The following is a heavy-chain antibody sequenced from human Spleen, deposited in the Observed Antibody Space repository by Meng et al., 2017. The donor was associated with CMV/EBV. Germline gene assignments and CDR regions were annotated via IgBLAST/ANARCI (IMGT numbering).Heavy chain of an antibody. CDR1: GGSVTSSSYY. Sequence: SETLSLTCTVSGGSVTSSSYYWGWIRQPPGKGLEWIGSIYYTGRTYYNPSLKSRVTISVDTSKNQFSLRLTSVTAADTAVYYCATRDGHYDFWTGYYPLYYFDSWGQGTLVTVSS. CDR2: IYYTGRT. J-gene: IGHJ4*02. V-gene: IGHV4-39*07. D-gene: IGHD3-3*01. CDR3: ATRDGHYDFWTGYYPLYYFDS.